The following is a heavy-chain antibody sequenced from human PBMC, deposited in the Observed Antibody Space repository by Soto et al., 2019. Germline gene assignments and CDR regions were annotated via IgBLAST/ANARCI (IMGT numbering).Heavy chain of an antibody. V-gene: IGHV4-31*11. D-gene: IGHD3-22*01. CDR3: ARDYDSSGSTNDAFDI. Sequence: PSETLSLTCAVSGGSISSAGYYWSWFRQHPGRGLEWIGYIHYTGTTYYNPSLKSRITISVDTSKNQFSLKLISVTAADTAMYYCARDYDSSGSTNDAFDIWGQGTMVTVSS. J-gene: IGHJ3*02. CDR2: IHYTGTT. CDR1: GGSISSAGYY.